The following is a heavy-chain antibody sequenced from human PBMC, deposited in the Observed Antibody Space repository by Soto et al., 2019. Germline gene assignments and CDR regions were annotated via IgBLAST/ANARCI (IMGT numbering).Heavy chain of an antibody. CDR2: VSTYNGDT. Sequence: ASVKVSCKASGYTFSSYGIYWLRQAPGQGLEWLGWVSTYNGDTNYAQKFHDRVTMTTHTSTNTASMELRSLKSDDTAVYYCARGHFDFWSGYPIEYWGQGTSVTVSS. V-gene: IGHV1-18*04. CDR3: ARGHFDFWSGYPIEY. J-gene: IGHJ4*02. CDR1: GYTFSSYG. D-gene: IGHD3-3*01.